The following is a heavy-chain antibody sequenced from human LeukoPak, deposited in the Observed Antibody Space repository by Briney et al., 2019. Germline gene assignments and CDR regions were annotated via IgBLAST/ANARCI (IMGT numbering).Heavy chain of an antibody. V-gene: IGHV3-30*03. D-gene: IGHD3-22*01. CDR1: GFTFSSYG. J-gene: IGHJ3*02. CDR3: ARAAVIDDPDAFDI. CDR2: ISYDGSNK. Sequence: PGRSLRLSCAASGFTFSSYGMHWVRQAPGKGLEWVAVISYDGSNKYYADSVKGRFTISRDNSKNTLYLQMNSLRAEDTAVYYCARAAVIDDPDAFDIWGQGTMVTVSS.